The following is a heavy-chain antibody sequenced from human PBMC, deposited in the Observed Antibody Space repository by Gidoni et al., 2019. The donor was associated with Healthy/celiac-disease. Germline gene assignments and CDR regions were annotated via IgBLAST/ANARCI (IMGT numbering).Heavy chain of an antibody. D-gene: IGHD2-21*01. CDR3: ARGVMGWDFYYYYGMDV. J-gene: IGHJ6*02. CDR1: GYTFTSYG. V-gene: IGHV1-18*04. CDR2: TSAYNGNT. Sequence: QVQLVQSGAEVKKPGASVKVSCKASGYTFTSYGISWVRQAPGQGLEWMGWTSAYNGNTNYAQKLQGRVTMTTDTSTSTAYMELRSLRSDDTAVYYCARGVMGWDFYYYYGMDVWGQGTTVTVSS.